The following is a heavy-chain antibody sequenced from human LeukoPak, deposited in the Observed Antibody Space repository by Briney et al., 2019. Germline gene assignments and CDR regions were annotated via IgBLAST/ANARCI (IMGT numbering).Heavy chain of an antibody. J-gene: IGHJ3*01. V-gene: IGHV3-21*01. Sequence: PGGSLRLSCAASGFTFSTYTMNWVRQAPGKGLEWVSSFSSSGSYISYANSVKGRFTISRHNAKHSLYLHLNSLRAEDSAVYYCTRTIKRPTIVPTRSPIKGAFDFWGQGTMVTVSS. CDR1: GFTFSTYT. CDR3: TRTIKRPTIVPTRSPIKGAFDF. CDR2: FSSSGSYI. D-gene: IGHD5-12*01.